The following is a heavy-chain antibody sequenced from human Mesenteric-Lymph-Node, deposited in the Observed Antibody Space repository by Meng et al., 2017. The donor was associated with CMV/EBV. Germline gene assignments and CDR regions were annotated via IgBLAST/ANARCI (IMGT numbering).Heavy chain of an antibody. Sequence: SETLSLTCAVYGGSFSGYYWSWIRQPPGKGLEWIGEINHSGSTNYNPSLKSRVTISVDTSKNQFSLKLSSVTAADTAVYYCARDHRSMVRGGAAAWFDPWGQGTLVTVSS. CDR3: ARDHRSMVRGGAAAWFDP. CDR2: INHSGST. V-gene: IGHV4-34*01. J-gene: IGHJ5*02. D-gene: IGHD3-10*01. CDR1: GGSFSGYY.